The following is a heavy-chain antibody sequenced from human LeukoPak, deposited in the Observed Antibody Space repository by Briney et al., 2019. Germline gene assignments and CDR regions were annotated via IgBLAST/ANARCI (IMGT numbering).Heavy chain of an antibody. CDR2: IRYDGSNK. V-gene: IGHV3-30*02. Sequence: GGSLRLSCAASGFTFSSFGMHWVRQAPGKGLEWVAFIRYDGSNKYYADSVKGRFTLSRDNSKNTLYLQMNSLRAEDTAVYYCAEISGFCSTTTCPDYWGQGTLVTVSS. D-gene: IGHD2-2*01. J-gene: IGHJ4*02. CDR3: AEISGFCSTTTCPDY. CDR1: GFTFSSFG.